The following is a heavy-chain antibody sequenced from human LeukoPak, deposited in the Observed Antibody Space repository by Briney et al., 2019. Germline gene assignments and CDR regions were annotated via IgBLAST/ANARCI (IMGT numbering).Heavy chain of an antibody. V-gene: IGHV3-9*01. CDR2: ISWNSGSI. D-gene: IGHD6-13*01. CDR3: AKDYGSSWYFDY. CDR1: AFTFSSYS. J-gene: IGHJ4*02. Sequence: PGGSLRLSCAASAFTFSSYSMNWVRQAPGKGLEWVSGISWNSGSIGYADSVKGRFTISRDNAKNSLYLQMNSLRAEDTALYYCAKDYGSSWYFDYWGQGTRVTVSS.